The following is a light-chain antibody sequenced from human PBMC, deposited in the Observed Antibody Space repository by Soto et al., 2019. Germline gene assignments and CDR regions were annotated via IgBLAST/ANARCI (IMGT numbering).Light chain of an antibody. V-gene: IGLV2-14*01. Sequence: QSVLTQPASVSGSPGQSITISCTGTSSDVGGYNYVSWYQQHPGKAPKLMIYEVSNRPSGVSNRFFGSKSGNTAFLTISGLQTEDEADYYCSSFTSINTWVFGGGTKLTVL. J-gene: IGLJ3*02. CDR2: EVS. CDR1: SSDVGGYNY. CDR3: SSFTSINTWV.